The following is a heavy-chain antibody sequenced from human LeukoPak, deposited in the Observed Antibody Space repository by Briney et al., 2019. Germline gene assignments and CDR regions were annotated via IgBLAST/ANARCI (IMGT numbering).Heavy chain of an antibody. CDR3: AKADDSSGYYPVSY. V-gene: IGHV3-30*18. CDR1: GFTFSSYG. D-gene: IGHD3-22*01. Sequence: SGGSLRLSCAASGFTFSSYGMHWVRQAPGKGLEWVAVISYDGSNKYYADSVKGRFTISRDNSKNTLYLQMNSLRAEDTAVYYCAKADDSSGYYPVSYWGQGTLVTVSS. J-gene: IGHJ4*02. CDR2: ISYDGSNK.